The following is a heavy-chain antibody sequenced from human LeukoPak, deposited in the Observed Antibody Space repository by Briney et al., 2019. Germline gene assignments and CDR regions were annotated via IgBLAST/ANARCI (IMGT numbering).Heavy chain of an antibody. CDR2: INPNSGGT. J-gene: IGHJ4*02. V-gene: IGHV1-2*02. CDR3: ARGRSSGPWGEFDY. CDR1: GYTFTGYY. Sequence: ASVKVSCKASGYTFTGYYMHWVRQAPGQGLEWMGWINPNSGGTNYAQKFQGRVTMTRDTSISTAYMELSRLRSDDTAVYYCARGRSSGPWGEFDYWGQGTLVTVSS. D-gene: IGHD6-19*01.